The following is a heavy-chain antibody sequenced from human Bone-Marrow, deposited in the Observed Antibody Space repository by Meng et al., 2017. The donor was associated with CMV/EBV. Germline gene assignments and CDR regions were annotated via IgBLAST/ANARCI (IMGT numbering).Heavy chain of an antibody. V-gene: IGHV1-69*10. CDR3: ASGDFWSGHGTDYYYGMDV. CDR2: IIPIVDIA. CDR1: GGTFNNYA. Sequence: SVKVSCKASGGTFNNYAVSWVRQAPGQGLEWMGGIIPIVDIANFAQKFQGRVTIAEDKYTSTAHIELSSLRYEDTAVYYCASGDFWSGHGTDYYYGMDVWGQGTTVTVSS. J-gene: IGHJ6*02. D-gene: IGHD3-3*01.